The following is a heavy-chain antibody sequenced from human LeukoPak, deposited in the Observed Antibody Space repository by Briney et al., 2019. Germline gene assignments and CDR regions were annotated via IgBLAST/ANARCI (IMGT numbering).Heavy chain of an antibody. J-gene: IGHJ6*02. Sequence: SETLSLTCTVSGGSISSYYWSWIRQPAGKGLEWIGRIYTSGSTNYNPSLKSRVTMSVDTSKNQFSLKLSSVTAADTAVYYCARGIRITMVRGVISNYYYYYGMGVWGQGSTVTVSS. V-gene: IGHV4-4*07. CDR1: GGSISSYY. CDR2: IYTSGST. CDR3: ARGIRITMVRGVISNYYYYYGMGV. D-gene: IGHD3-10*01.